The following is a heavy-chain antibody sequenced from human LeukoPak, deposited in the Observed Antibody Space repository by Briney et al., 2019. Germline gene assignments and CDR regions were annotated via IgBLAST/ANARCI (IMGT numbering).Heavy chain of an antibody. V-gene: IGHV4-59*08. Sequence: SETLSLTCTVSGGSISSYYWNWIRQPPGKGLEWIGNIYYSGSTNYNPSLKSRVTISVDTSKNQFSLRLSSVTAADTAVYYCASNKGQWLFSDWGQGTLVTVSS. D-gene: IGHD6-19*01. J-gene: IGHJ4*02. CDR1: GGSISSYY. CDR3: ASNKGQWLFSD. CDR2: IYYSGST.